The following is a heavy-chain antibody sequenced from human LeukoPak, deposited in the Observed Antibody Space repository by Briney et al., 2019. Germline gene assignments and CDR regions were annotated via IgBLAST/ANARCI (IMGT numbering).Heavy chain of an antibody. V-gene: IGHV4-38-2*01. D-gene: IGHD2-2*01. CDR2: IYRSGST. Sequence: SETLSLTCAVSGYSISSGYYWGWIRQSPGKGLEWIGSIYRSGSTYYNPSLKSRVTISVDTSKNQFSLKLSSVTAADTAVYYCASPHCSSTSCYYHYWGQGTLVTVSS. J-gene: IGHJ4*02. CDR1: GYSISSGYY. CDR3: ASPHCSSTSCYYHY.